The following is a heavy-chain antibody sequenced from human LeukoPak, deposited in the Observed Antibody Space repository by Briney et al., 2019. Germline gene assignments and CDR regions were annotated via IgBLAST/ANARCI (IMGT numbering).Heavy chain of an antibody. V-gene: IGHV3-21*01. CDR2: ISSSSIYI. D-gene: IGHD3-10*01. CDR3: ARDGLLWFGELLVFDY. CDR1: GFTFSSYS. J-gene: IGHJ4*02. Sequence: GGSLILSCVVSGFTFSSYSINWVRQAPGKGLEWVSTISSSSIYIYYADSVKGRFTISRDNAKKSLYLQMNSLRAEDTAVYYCARDGLLWFGELLVFDYWGQGTLVTVSS.